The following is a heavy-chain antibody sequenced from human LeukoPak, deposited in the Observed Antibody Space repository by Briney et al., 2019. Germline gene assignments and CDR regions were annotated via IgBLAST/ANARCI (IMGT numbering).Heavy chain of an antibody. CDR2: INPKRCGT. CDR3: ARAYEWFGESGDYYYYGMDV. J-gene: IGHJ6*02. Sequence: ASVKVSCKASGYTFTGYYMHWVRQAPGQGLEWMGWINPKRCGTNYAQKFQGRVTMTRDTSISTAYMELSRLRSDDTAVYYCARAYEWFGESGDYYYYGMDVWGQGTTVTVSS. CDR1: GYTFTGYY. V-gene: IGHV1-2*02. D-gene: IGHD3-10*01.